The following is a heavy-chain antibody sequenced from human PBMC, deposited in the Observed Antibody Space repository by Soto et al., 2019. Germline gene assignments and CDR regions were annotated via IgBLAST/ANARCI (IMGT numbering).Heavy chain of an antibody. D-gene: IGHD3-10*01. Sequence: PSETLSLTCTVSGGSISSSSYYWGWIRQPPGKGLEWIGSIYYSGSTYYNPSLKSRVTISVDTSKNQFSLKLSSVTAADTAVYYCARHFGLLWFGELLPYYFDYWGQETLVTVSS. CDR3: ARHFGLLWFGELLPYYFDY. V-gene: IGHV4-39*01. CDR2: IYYSGST. CDR1: GGSISSSSYY. J-gene: IGHJ4*02.